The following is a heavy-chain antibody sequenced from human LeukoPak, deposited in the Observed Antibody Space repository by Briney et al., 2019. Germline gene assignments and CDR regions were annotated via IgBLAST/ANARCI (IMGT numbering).Heavy chain of an antibody. CDR2: IYSGGST. D-gene: IGHD4-17*01. CDR3: ARESKVTTPYFDY. J-gene: IGHJ4*02. Sequence: GGSLRLSCAASGFTVSSSYMSWVRQAPGKGLEWVSVIYSGGSTYYADSVKGRFTISRDNSKNTLYLQMNSLRAEDTAVYYCARESKVTTPYFDYWGQGTLVTVAS. CDR1: GFTVSSSY. V-gene: IGHV3-53*01.